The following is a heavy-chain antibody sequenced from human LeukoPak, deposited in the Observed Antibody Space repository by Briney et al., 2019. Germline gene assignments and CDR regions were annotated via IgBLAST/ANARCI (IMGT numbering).Heavy chain of an antibody. J-gene: IGHJ5*02. Sequence: SETLSLTCTVSGGSISSGDYYWSWIRQPPGRGLDWIGYSYYSWSTYYNPSIKSRVTNSVDTSKNQFSLKLSSVTAADTAVYYCARVIRWDHMGDCSGGSCYNHNWFDPWGQGTLVTVSS. CDR1: GGSISSGDYY. D-gene: IGHD2-15*01. V-gene: IGHV4-30-4*01. CDR3: ARVIRWDHMGDCSGGSCYNHNWFDP. CDR2: SYYSWST.